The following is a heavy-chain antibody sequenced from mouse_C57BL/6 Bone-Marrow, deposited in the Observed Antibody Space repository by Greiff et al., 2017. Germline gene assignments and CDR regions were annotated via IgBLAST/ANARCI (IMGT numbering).Heavy chain of an antibody. CDR3: ARHPDPTGAY. D-gene: IGHD1-1*01. J-gene: IGHJ3*01. CDR2: IHPNSGST. CDR1: GYTFTSYW. V-gene: IGHV1-64*01. Sequence: QVQLQQPGAELVKPGASVKMSCKASGYTFTSYWITWVKQRPGQGLEWIGMIHPNSGSTNYNEKFKSKATLTVDKSSSTAYMQLSSLTSEDSAVYYCARHPDPTGAYWGQGTLVTVSA.